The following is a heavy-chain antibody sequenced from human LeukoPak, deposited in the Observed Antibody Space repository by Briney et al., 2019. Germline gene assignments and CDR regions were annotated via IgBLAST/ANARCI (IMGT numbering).Heavy chain of an antibody. J-gene: IGHJ6*03. CDR3: ARVKGLGDCSGGSCYLGYYYYYMDV. D-gene: IGHD2-15*01. CDR2: INTNTGNP. V-gene: IGHV7-4-1*02. Sequence: ASVKVSCKASGYTFTSYDINWVRQATGQGLEWMGWINTNTGNPTYAQGFTGRFVFSLDTSVSTAYLQISSLKAEDTAVYYCARVKGLGDCSGGSCYLGYYYYYMDVWGKGTTVTVSS. CDR1: GYTFTSYD.